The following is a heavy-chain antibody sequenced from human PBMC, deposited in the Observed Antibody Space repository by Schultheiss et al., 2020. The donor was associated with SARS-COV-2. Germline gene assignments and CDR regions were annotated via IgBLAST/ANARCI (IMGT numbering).Heavy chain of an antibody. D-gene: IGHD2-15*01. Sequence: GGSLRLSCAASGFTVSSNYMSWVRQAPGKGLEWVSVIYSGGSTYYADSVKGRFTISRDNSKNTLYLQMNSLRAEDTAVYYCARDSWWSRESLVDYWGQGTLVTVSS. J-gene: IGHJ4*02. CDR3: ARDSWWSRESLVDY. V-gene: IGHV3-66*01. CDR1: GFTVSSNY. CDR2: IYSGGST.